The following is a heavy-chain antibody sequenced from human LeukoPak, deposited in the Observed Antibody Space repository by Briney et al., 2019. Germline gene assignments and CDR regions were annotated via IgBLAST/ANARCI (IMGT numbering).Heavy chain of an antibody. CDR1: GGSIISYY. CDR2: IYYSGST. D-gene: IGHD3-10*01. Sequence: TSETLPLTCSVSGGSIISYYWSWIRQPPGKGLELIGSIYYSGSTNYNPSLKSRVTISVDTSKNQFSLKLSAVTAADTAVYYCARSMASGNWFDPWGQGTLVTVSS. CDR3: ARSMASGNWFDP. V-gene: IGHV4-59*01. J-gene: IGHJ5*02.